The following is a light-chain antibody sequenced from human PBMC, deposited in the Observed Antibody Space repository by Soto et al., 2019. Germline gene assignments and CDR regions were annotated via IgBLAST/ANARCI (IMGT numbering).Light chain of an antibody. CDR2: GNS. Sequence: LTMARSVNGSQGQVVTISCTGSSSNIGAGYDVHWYQQLPGTAPKLLIYGNSNRPSGVPDRFSGSKSGTSASLAITGLQAEDEADYYCQSYDSSPSGSDAFGTGTKVTVL. CDR1: SSNIGAGYD. J-gene: IGLJ1*01. CDR3: QSYDSSPSGSDA. V-gene: IGLV1-40*01.